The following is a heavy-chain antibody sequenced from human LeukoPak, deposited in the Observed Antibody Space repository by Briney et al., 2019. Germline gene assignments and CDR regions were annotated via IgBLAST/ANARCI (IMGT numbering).Heavy chain of an antibody. CDR1: DYSISSGYY. D-gene: IGHD1-26*01. V-gene: IGHV4-38-2*01. J-gene: IGHJ4*02. CDR2: IYHSGST. Sequence: SETLSLTCAVSDYSISSGYYWGWIRQPPGKGLEWIGSIYHSGSTYYNPSLKSRVTISVDTSKNQFSLKLSSVTAADTAVYYCARVLAGYSGYVDYWGQGTLVTVSS. CDR3: ARVLAGYSGYVDY.